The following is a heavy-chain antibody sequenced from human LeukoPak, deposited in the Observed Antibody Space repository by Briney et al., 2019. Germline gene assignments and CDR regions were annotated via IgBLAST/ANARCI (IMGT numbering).Heavy chain of an antibody. Sequence: SETLSLTCAVSGGSISSSNWWSWVAQPPGKGLDWIGQIYHSGSTNYNPSLKSRVTISVDKYKNQFSLKLSSVTAADTAVYYCARSPSRYDILTGYYTRHFDYWGQGTLVSVSS. CDR2: IYHSGST. V-gene: IGHV4-4*02. J-gene: IGHJ4*02. CDR1: GGSISSSNW. CDR3: ARSPSRYDILTGYYTRHFDY. D-gene: IGHD3-9*01.